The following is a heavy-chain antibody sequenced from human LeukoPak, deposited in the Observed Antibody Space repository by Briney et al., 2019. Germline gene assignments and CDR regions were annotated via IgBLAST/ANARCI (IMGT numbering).Heavy chain of an antibody. D-gene: IGHD3-3*01. V-gene: IGHV3-23*01. CDR1: GFTFSSYA. Sequence: GGSLRLSCAASGFTFSSYAMSWVRQAPGKGLEWVSAISGSGGGAYYADSVKGRFTISRDDSKNTLYPQMNSLRAEDTALYYCAKALEWLLLGAFDIWGQGTMVTVSS. J-gene: IGHJ3*02. CDR2: ISGSGGGA. CDR3: AKALEWLLLGAFDI.